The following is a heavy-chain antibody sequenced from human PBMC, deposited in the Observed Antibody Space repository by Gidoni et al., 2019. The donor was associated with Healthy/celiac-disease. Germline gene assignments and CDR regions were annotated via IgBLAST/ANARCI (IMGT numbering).Heavy chain of an antibody. J-gene: IGHJ3*02. CDR2: IYPGDSDT. D-gene: IGHD2-21*02. Sequence: EVQLVQSGAEVKKPGESLKISCKGSGYSFTSYWIGWVRQMPGKGLEWMGIIYPGDSDTRYSPSFQGQVTISADKSISTAYLQWSSLKASDTAMYYCARQRVGCGGDCYSDAFDIWGQGTMVTVSS. CDR1: GYSFTSYW. CDR3: ARQRVGCGGDCYSDAFDI. V-gene: IGHV5-51*01.